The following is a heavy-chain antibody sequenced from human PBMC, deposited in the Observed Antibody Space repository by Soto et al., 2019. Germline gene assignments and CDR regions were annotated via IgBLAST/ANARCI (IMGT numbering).Heavy chain of an antibody. Sequence: GGSLRLSCAASGFSFSSYSMHWVRQAPGKGLEWVAVISYDGSNKYYADSVKGRFTISRDNSKNTLYLQMNSLRAEDTAVYYCARDYDSGGYPRYYFDYWGQGTLVTVSS. D-gene: IGHD3-22*01. CDR1: GFSFSSYS. V-gene: IGHV3-30*04. CDR2: ISYDGSNK. CDR3: ARDYDSGGYPRYYFDY. J-gene: IGHJ4*02.